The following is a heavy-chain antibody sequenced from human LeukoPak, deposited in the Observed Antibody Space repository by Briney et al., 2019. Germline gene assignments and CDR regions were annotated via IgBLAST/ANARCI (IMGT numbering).Heavy chain of an antibody. Sequence: PGRSLRLSCVASGFIFSAHPFHWVRQSPDKGLEWVALIGSDGSKKYYADSVRGRFTVSRDNSKNSLYLQMNSLRTEDTALYYCAKDITPSSKSGYFDYWGQGTLVTVSS. CDR1: GFIFSAHP. J-gene: IGHJ4*02. V-gene: IGHV3-30*04. CDR3: AKDITPSSKSGYFDY. D-gene: IGHD1-14*01. CDR2: IGSDGSKK.